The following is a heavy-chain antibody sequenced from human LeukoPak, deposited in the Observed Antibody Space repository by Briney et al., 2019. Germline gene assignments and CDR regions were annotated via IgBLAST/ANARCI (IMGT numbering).Heavy chain of an antibody. J-gene: IGHJ5*02. CDR2: INAGNGNT. CDR1: GYTFTSYA. CDR3: ARDRWAVAGFDP. V-gene: IGHV1-3*01. D-gene: IGHD6-19*01. Sequence: GASVKVSCKASGYTFTSYAMHWVRQAPGQRLEWMGWINAGNGNTKYSQKFQGRVTITRDTSADTAYMELSSLRSEDTAVYYCARDRWAVAGFDPWGQGTLVTVSS.